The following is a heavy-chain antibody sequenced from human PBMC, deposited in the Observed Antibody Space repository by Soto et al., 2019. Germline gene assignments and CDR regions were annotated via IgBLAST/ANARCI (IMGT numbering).Heavy chain of an antibody. CDR2: ISAHNGNT. CDR1: GGTFSSYA. V-gene: IGHV1-18*01. J-gene: IGHJ4*02. Sequence: ASAKVSCKASGGTFSSYAISWVRQAPGQGLEWMGWISAHNGNTKYAQKLQGRVTMTTDTSTSTAYMELRSLRSDDTAVYYCAREPNYFDYWGQGTLVTVSS. CDR3: AREPNYFDY.